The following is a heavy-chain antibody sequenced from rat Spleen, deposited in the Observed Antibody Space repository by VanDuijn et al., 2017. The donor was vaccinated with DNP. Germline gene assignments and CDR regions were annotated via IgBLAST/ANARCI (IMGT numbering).Heavy chain of an antibody. V-gene: IGHV2-41*01. CDR1: GFSLTSYG. Sequence: QVQMKETGPGLVQTTQTLSVTCTVSGFSLTSYGVHWVRQAPGKGLEWMGVIWNSGGPRYHSSLKSRLTITKDISKSQVFLKMNSLQTEDTATYYCARDSYSTKAMDAWGQGTSVTVSS. CDR3: ARDSYSTKAMDA. D-gene: IGHD1-11*01. CDR2: IWNSGGP. J-gene: IGHJ4*01.